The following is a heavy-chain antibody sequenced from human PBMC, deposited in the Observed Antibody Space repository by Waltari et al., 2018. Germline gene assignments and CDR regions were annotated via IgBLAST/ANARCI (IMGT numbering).Heavy chain of an antibody. J-gene: IGHJ4*02. CDR3: ARAGGLWFGELDTPYFDY. V-gene: IGHV1-2*02. D-gene: IGHD3-10*01. CDR1: GYPFTGYY. CDR2: INPNSGGT. Sequence: QVQLVQSGAEVKKPGASVKVSCKASGYPFTGYYMHWVRQAPGQGLEWMGWINPNSGGTNYAQKFQGRVTMTRDTSISTAYMELSRLRSDDTVVYYCARAGGLWFGELDTPYFDYWGQGTLVTVSS.